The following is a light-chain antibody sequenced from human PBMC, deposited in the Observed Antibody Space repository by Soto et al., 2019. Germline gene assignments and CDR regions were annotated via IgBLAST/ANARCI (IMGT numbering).Light chain of an antibody. CDR3: QQYNNWPPWT. CDR2: GAS. J-gene: IGKJ1*01. V-gene: IGKV3-15*01. CDR1: QSVSSN. Sequence: EIVMTQSPATLSVSPGERATLSCRASQSVSSNLAWYQQQPGQAPRLLIYGASQRATGIPARFSGSGSGTEVTLTISSLQSEDFAVYYCQQYNNWPPWTFGRGTKVEIK.